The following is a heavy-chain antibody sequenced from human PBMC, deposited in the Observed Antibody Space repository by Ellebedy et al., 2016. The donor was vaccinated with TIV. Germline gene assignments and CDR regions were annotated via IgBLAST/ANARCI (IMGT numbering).Heavy chain of an antibody. CDR1: GYTFTNYA. V-gene: IGHV1-46*04. CDR3: ARARSSGWLHTPDY. CDR2: INPSVGST. Sequence: AASVKVSCKASGYTFTNYAMHWVRQAPGQGLEWMGIINPSVGSTTYAQNLQGRFTMTRDTSTTTVYMELSSLRSEDTAVYYCARARSSGWLHTPDYWGQGTLVIVSS. D-gene: IGHD6-19*01. J-gene: IGHJ4*02.